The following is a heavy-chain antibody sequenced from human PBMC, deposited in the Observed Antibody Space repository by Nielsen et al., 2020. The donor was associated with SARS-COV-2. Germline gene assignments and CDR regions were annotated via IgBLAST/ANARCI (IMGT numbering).Heavy chain of an antibody. CDR1: GFTFSIYW. V-gene: IGHV3-74*01. CDR3: ARDFGYCRGGTCNYYGMDV. J-gene: IGHJ6*02. CDR2: IKSDGSGT. D-gene: IGHD2-15*01. Sequence: GGSLRLSCAASGFTFSIYWIHWVRQAPGKGLAWVSRIKSDGSGTIYADSVEGRFTISRDNAKNTLYLQMNSLRAEDTAAYYCARDFGYCRGGTCNYYGMDVWGQGTTVTVSS.